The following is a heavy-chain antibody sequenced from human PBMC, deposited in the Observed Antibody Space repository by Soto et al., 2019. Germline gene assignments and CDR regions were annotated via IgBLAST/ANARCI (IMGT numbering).Heavy chain of an antibody. CDR1: GFTFSDYY. CDR2: ISSSGSTI. V-gene: IGHV3-11*01. CDR3: ARRGSELELRVY. D-gene: IGHD1-7*01. Sequence: GSLRLSCAASGFTFSDYYMSWIRQAPGKGLEWVSYISSSGSTIYYADSVKGRFTISRDNAKNSLYLQMNSLRAEDTAVCYCARRGSELELRVYWGQGTLVTVSS. J-gene: IGHJ4*02.